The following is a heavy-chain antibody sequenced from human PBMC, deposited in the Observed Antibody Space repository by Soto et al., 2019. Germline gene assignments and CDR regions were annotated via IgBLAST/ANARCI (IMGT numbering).Heavy chain of an antibody. J-gene: IGHJ6*03. Sequence: PGGSLRLSCAASGFTFSSYWMSWVRQAPGKGLEWVANIEQDGSEKYYVDSVKGRFTISRDNAKNSLYLQMNSLRAEDTAVYYCARDQREAYCSSTSCSHPYYYYYYMDVWGKGTTVTVSS. D-gene: IGHD2-2*01. V-gene: IGHV3-7*01. CDR3: ARDQREAYCSSTSCSHPYYYYYYMDV. CDR1: GFTFSSYW. CDR2: IEQDGSEK.